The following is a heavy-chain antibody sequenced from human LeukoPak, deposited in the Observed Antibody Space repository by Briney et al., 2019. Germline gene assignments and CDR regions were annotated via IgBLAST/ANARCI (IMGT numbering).Heavy chain of an antibody. CDR1: GSSFTSYW. V-gene: IGHV5-51*01. Sequence: GESLQISCKGSGSSFTSYWIGWVRQLPGKGLEWMGIIYPGDSDTRYSPSFQGQVTISADKSISTAYLQWSSLKASDTAMYYCAREIAAAGTEDWFDPWGQGTLVTVSS. CDR3: AREIAAAGTEDWFDP. D-gene: IGHD6-13*01. CDR2: IYPGDSDT. J-gene: IGHJ5*02.